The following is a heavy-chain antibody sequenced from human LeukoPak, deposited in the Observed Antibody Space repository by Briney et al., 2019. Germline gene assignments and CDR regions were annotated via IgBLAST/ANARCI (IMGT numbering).Heavy chain of an antibody. J-gene: IGHJ6*03. CDR3: AREGKIFGVDYYYYYMDV. D-gene: IGHD3-3*01. Sequence: GGSLRLSCAASGFTFSSYWMSWVRQAPGKGLEWVANIKQDGSEKYYVDSVKGRFTISRDNAKNSLYLQMNSLRAEDTAVYYCAREGKIFGVDYYYYYMDVWGKGTTVTVSS. CDR1: GFTFSSYW. CDR2: IKQDGSEK. V-gene: IGHV3-7*01.